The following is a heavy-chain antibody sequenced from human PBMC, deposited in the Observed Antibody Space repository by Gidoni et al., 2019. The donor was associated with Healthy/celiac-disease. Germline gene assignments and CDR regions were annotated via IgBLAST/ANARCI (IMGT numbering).Heavy chain of an antibody. CDR1: GFPFSRYG. D-gene: IGHD3-3*01. Sequence: QVQLVESGGGVVQPGRSLRLSCAASGFPFSRYGIPWVRQAPGKGLGWVAVIWYDGSNKYYADAVKGRFTISRDNSKNTLYLQMNSLRAEDTAVYYCARDKYYDVWSGPDYYYYGMDVWGQGTTVTVSS. CDR2: IWYDGSNK. J-gene: IGHJ6*02. CDR3: ARDKYYDVWSGPDYYYYGMDV. V-gene: IGHV3-33*01.